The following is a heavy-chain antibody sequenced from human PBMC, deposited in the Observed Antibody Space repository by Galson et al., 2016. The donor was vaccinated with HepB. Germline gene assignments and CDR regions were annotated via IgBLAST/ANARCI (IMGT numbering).Heavy chain of an antibody. V-gene: IGHV3-30*18. CDR1: GFTFITYG. D-gene: IGHD6-19*01. CDR2: ISFDGRNT. CDR3: AKGGQQWLFGTLSGVDS. Sequence: SLRLSCAASGFTFITYGMHWVRQAPGKGLEWLAVISFDGRNTKYADSVKGRLTISRDNSRNTLYLQMNSLKSEDTARYHCAKGGQQWLFGTLSGVDSWGQGTLVSVSA. J-gene: IGHJ4*02.